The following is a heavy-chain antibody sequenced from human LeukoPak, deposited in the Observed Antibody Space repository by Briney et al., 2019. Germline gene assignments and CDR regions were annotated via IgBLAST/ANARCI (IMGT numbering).Heavy chain of an antibody. V-gene: IGHV4-31*03. Sequence: SQTLSLTCTISGASISTGGFYWTWIRQSPGEGLEWIGYIYYTGSVDYNASLKSRLTISLDTSKNRFSLKLNSVTAADTAVYYCARDHSYYFGSQTSTLDVWGRGTAVTVSS. CDR1: GASISTGGFY. CDR2: IYYTGSV. D-gene: IGHD3-10*01. J-gene: IGHJ6*02. CDR3: ARDHSYYFGSQTSTLDV.